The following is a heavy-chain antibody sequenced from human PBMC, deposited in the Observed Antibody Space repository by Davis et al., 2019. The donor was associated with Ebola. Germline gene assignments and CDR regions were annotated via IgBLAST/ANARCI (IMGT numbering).Heavy chain of an antibody. Sequence: AASVTVSCKASGYTFTSFGISWVRQAPGQGLEWMGWISAYNGNTNYAQKLQGRVTMTTDTSTSTAYMELRSLRSDDTAVYYCARSITMIVVGYFDYWGQGTLVTVSS. CDR1: GYTFTSFG. V-gene: IGHV1-18*04. CDR2: ISAYNGNT. J-gene: IGHJ4*02. CDR3: ARSITMIVVGYFDY. D-gene: IGHD3-22*01.